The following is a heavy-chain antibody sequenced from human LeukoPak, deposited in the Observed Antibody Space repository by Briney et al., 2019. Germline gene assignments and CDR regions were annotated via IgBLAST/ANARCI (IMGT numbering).Heavy chain of an antibody. CDR1: GFTFSSYG. D-gene: IGHD5-18*01. Sequence: AGGSLRLSCAASGFTFSSYGMHWVRQAPGKGLEWVAFIRYDGSNKYYADSVKGRFTISRDNSKNTLYLQMNSLRTEDSAVFYCAKDRRGYSYGPDFDYWGQGTLVTVSS. J-gene: IGHJ4*02. CDR3: AKDRRGYSYGPDFDY. CDR2: IRYDGSNK. V-gene: IGHV3-30*02.